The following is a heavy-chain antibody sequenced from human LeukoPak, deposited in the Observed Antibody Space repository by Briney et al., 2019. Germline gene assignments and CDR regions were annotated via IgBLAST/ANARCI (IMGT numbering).Heavy chain of an antibody. Sequence: SQTLSLTCTVSGGSISSGGYYWSWIRQHPGKGLEWIGYIYYSGSTYYNPSLKSRVTISVDTSKNQFSLKLSSVTAADTAVYYCARVLRGSNAEYFQHWGQGTLVTVSS. J-gene: IGHJ1*01. CDR1: GGSISSGGYY. D-gene: IGHD6-25*01. CDR3: ARVLRGSNAEYFQH. CDR2: IYYSGST. V-gene: IGHV4-31*03.